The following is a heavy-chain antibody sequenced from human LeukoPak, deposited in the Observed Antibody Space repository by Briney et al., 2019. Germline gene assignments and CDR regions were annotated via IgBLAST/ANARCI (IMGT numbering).Heavy chain of an antibody. CDR2: IIPIFGTA. CDR1: GGTFSSYA. D-gene: IGHD1-26*01. J-gene: IGHJ3*02. Sequence: GASVKVSCKASGGTFSSYAISWVRQAPGQGLEWMGGIIPIFGTANCAQKFQGRVTITTDESTSTAYMELSSLRSEDTAVYYCARQRMRELRAFDIWGQGTMVTVSS. CDR3: ARQRMRELRAFDI. V-gene: IGHV1-69*05.